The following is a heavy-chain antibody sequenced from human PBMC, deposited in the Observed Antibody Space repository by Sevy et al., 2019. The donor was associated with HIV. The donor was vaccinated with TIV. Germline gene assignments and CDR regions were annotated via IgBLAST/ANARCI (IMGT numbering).Heavy chain of an antibody. J-gene: IGHJ4*02. D-gene: IGHD2-8*01. CDR1: GFPFSDHY. CDR2: LSFGCGEI. V-gene: IGHV3-11*05. CDR3: AREGCTKPHDY. Sequence: GGSLRLSCAASGFPFSDHYVDWVRQAPGKGLEWVSTLSFGCGEINYADSVKGRFTISRDNSKSSVYLQMNNLRPEDTAVYYCAREGCTKPHDYWGQGTLVTVSS.